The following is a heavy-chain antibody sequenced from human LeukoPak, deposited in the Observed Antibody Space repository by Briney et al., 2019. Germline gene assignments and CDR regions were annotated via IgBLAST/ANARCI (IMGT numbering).Heavy chain of an antibody. CDR1: GFTFSNAW. CDR2: IKSKTDGGTT. V-gene: IGHV3-15*01. D-gene: IGHD5-18*01. CDR3: TTGGNSYAQTFDY. J-gene: IGHJ4*02. Sequence: GGSLRLSCAASGFTFSNAWMSWVRQAPGKGLEWVGRIKSKTDGGTTDYAAPVKGRFTISRDDSKNTLYLQMNSLKTEDTAVYYCTTGGNSYAQTFDYWGQGTLVTVPS.